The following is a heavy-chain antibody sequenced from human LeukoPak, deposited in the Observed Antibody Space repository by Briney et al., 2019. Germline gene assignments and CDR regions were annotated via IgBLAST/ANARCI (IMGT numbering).Heavy chain of an antibody. CDR3: ARGLGSYDSSELTWPMISF. J-gene: IGHJ4*02. V-gene: IGHV1-18*01. CDR1: GYTFTSYG. D-gene: IGHD3-22*01. Sequence: ASVKVSCKASGYTFTSYGISWVRQAPGQGLEWMGWISAYNGNTNYAQKLQGRVTMTTDTSTSTAYMELSGLRSEDTAVYYCARGLGSYDSSELTWPMISFWGQGTQVTVSS. CDR2: ISAYNGNT.